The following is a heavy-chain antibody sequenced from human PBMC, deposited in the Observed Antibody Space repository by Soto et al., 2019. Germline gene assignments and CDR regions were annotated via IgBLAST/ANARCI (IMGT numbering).Heavy chain of an antibody. V-gene: IGHV1-18*04. Sequence: DSVKVSCKASGYTFTSYGISWVRQAPGQGLEWMGWISAYNGNTNYAQKLQGRVTMTTDTSTSTAYMELRSLRSDDTAVYYCARDVHDYGDYVFDYWGQGTLVTVSS. J-gene: IGHJ4*02. CDR3: ARDVHDYGDYVFDY. CDR1: GYTFTSYG. CDR2: ISAYNGNT. D-gene: IGHD4-17*01.